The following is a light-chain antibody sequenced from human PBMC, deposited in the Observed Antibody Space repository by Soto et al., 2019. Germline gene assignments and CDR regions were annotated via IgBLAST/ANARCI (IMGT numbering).Light chain of an antibody. J-gene: IGKJ2*01. Sequence: EIVMTQSPANLSVSPGERATLSCRASQSVSSNLAWYQQKPGQGPRLLIYGASTRATSIPARFSGSGSRTEFTLPINSLQSEDFAVYYCQQYNKWPPYTFGQGTKLEIK. CDR3: QQYNKWPPYT. CDR1: QSVSSN. V-gene: IGKV3-15*01. CDR2: GAS.